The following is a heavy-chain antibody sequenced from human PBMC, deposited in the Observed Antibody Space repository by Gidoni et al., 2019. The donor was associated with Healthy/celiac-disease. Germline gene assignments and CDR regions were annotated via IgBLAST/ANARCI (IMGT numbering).Heavy chain of an antibody. J-gene: IGHJ6*02. CDR2: ISWDGGST. CDR3: AKEIAARPVYYYYGMDV. CDR1: GFTFDDYT. V-gene: IGHV3-43*01. D-gene: IGHD6-6*01. Sequence: EVQLVESGGVVVQPGGSLRLSCAASGFTFDDYTMHWVRQAPGKGLEWVSLISWDGGSTYYADSVKGRFTISRDNSKNSLYLQMNSLRTEDTALYYCAKEIAARPVYYYYGMDVWGQGTTVTVSS.